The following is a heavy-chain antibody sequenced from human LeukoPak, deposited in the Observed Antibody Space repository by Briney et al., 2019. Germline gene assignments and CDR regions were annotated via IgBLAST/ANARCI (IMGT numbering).Heavy chain of an antibody. J-gene: IGHJ5*02. CDR3: AKDAVSPGEDYFDP. Sequence: PSETLSLTCAVYGGSFSGYYWSWIRQTPGGRLEWIGYFYYTGLTRSSPSLESRVTIAGDTSKNLFSLSLTSMTAADTAIYYCAKDAVSPGEDYFDPWGQGTPVTVSS. D-gene: IGHD7-27*01. V-gene: IGHV4-59*01. CDR2: FYYTGLT. CDR1: GGSFSGYY.